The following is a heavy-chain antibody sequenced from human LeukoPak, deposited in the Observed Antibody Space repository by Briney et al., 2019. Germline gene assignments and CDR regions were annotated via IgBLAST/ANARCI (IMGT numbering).Heavy chain of an antibody. Sequence: SETLSLTCTVSGGSISSYYWSCIRQPAGKGLEWIGRIYTSGSTNYNPSLKSRVTMSVDTSKNQFSLKLSSVTAADAAVYYCARDLAYYYDSSGYYSLFDYWGQGTLVTVSS. D-gene: IGHD3-22*01. CDR1: GGSISSYY. CDR2: IYTSGST. CDR3: ARDLAYYYDSSGYYSLFDY. V-gene: IGHV4-4*07. J-gene: IGHJ4*02.